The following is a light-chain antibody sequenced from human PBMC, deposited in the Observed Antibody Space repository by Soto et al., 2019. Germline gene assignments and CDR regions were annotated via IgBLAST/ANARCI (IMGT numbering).Light chain of an antibody. J-gene: IGKJ2*01. V-gene: IGKV3-20*01. CDR1: QSVRNNC. Sequence: EIVLTQSPGTLSLSPGESATVSCRASQSVRNNCLVWYQQKPGQAPRLLIYDVSYRATGIPDRFSGSGSGTYFAITISRVAAEVSAVYYCQQDGRAPNTFGQGTRLEIK. CDR3: QQDGRAPNT. CDR2: DVS.